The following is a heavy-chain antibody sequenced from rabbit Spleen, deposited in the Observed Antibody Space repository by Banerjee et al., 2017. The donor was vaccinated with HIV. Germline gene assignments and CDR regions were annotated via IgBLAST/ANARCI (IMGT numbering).Heavy chain of an antibody. D-gene: IGHD7-1*01. Sequence: QEQLVESGGGLVKPGGSLKVSCTASGVSFSISSYMCWVRQSPGKGLEWIACCYTDNDRTWYAICAKCLFSSSITSSTVDLKMSILSAADTASYFCARNVWAESTFNLWGPGSLVT. V-gene: IGHV1S45*01. J-gene: IGHJ4*01. CDR1: GVSFSISSY. CDR3: ARNVWAESTFNL. CDR2: CYTDNDRT.